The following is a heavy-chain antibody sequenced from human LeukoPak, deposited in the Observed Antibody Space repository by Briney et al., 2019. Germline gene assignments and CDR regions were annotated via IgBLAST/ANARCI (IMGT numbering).Heavy chain of an antibody. J-gene: IGHJ4*02. V-gene: IGHV4-34*01. CDR1: GGSFSGYY. CDR2: INHSGTT. CDR3: ASSKGSGSTVLHY. Sequence: PSETLSLTCAVYGGSFSGYYWTLIRQPPGKGLEWIGEINHSGTTNYNPSLKSRVTISVDTSKNQFSLKLSSVTAADTAVYFCASSKGSGSTVLHYWGQGTLVTVSS. D-gene: IGHD3-10*01.